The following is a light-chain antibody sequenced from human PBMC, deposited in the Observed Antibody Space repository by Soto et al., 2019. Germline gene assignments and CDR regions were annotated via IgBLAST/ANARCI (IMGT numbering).Light chain of an antibody. CDR3: QSHDSSLSAYV. J-gene: IGLJ1*01. V-gene: IGLV1-40*01. Sequence: VLTQPPSVSGAPGQRVTISCTGSSSNIGAGYDVHWYQQLPGTAPKLLIYGNSNRPSGVPDRFSCSKSGTSASLAITGLQAEDEADFYCQSHDSSLSAYVFGTGTKVTVL. CDR2: GNS. CDR1: SSNIGAGYD.